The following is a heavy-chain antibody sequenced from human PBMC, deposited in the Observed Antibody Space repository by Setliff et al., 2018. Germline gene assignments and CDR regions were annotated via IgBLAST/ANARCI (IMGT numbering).Heavy chain of an antibody. J-gene: IGHJ4*02. CDR3: ARGFTIFGVVMCYFDY. D-gene: IGHD3-3*01. CDR1: GGSFSGFY. V-gene: IGHV4-34*01. CDR2: INHSGST. Sequence: TLSLPCAVYGGSFSGFYWSWIRQPPGKGLEWIGEINHSGSTNYNPSLKSRVTISVDTSKNQFSLKLSSVTAADTAVYYCARGFTIFGVVMCYFDYWGQGTLVTVSS.